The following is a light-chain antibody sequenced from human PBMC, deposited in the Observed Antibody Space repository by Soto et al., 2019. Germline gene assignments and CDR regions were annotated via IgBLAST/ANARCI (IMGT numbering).Light chain of an antibody. V-gene: IGKV3-20*01. J-gene: IGKJ3*01. CDR2: GAS. CDR1: ESIYINS. Sequence: EIVLTQSPGTLSLSPGESATLSCKASESIYINSFAWYYQKPGQPPRLLIYGASTRATGIPDRFSGSGSGTDFVLSIDRLEVEDSGIYYCQQYGASPCNIGPGTRVHIK. CDR3: QQYGASPCN.